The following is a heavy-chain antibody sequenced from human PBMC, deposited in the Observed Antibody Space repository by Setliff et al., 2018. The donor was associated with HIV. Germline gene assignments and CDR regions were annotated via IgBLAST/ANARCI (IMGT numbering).Heavy chain of an antibody. CDR2: ISKNSFSI. CDR3: ATGRLRATSPFDN. Sequence: GGSLRLSCAASGFTFDNVDMNWVRQAPGKGPEWVSSISKNSFSIYYTDSVKGRLTVSRGNSRDTLYLQMNSLRAEDTAVYYCATGRLRATSPFDNWGQGTLVTVSS. J-gene: IGHJ4*02. D-gene: IGHD1-26*01. CDR1: GFTFDNVD. V-gene: IGHV3-23*01.